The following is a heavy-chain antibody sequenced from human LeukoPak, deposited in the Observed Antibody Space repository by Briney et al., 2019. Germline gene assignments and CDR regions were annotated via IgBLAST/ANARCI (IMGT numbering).Heavy chain of an antibody. D-gene: IGHD3-10*01. J-gene: IGHJ3*02. CDR1: GFTFSDYY. Sequence: GALRLSCAASGFTFSDYYMSWIRQAPGKGLEWVSYISSSGSTIYYADSVKGRFTISRDNAKNSLYLQMNSLRAEDTAVYYCARGKWFGEVDAFDIWGQGTMVTVSS. CDR2: ISSSGSTI. V-gene: IGHV3-11*04. CDR3: ARGKWFGEVDAFDI.